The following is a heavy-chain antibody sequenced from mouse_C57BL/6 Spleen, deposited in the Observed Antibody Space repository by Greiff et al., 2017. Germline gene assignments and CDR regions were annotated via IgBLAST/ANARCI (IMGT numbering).Heavy chain of an antibody. CDR3: ARSYDGYPYYYAMDY. D-gene: IGHD2-3*01. CDR1: GYAFTNYL. V-gene: IGHV1-54*01. Sequence: QVQLQQSGAELVRPGTSVKVSCKASGYAFTNYLIEWVKQRPGQGLEWIGVINPGSGGTNYNEKFKGKATLTADKSSSTAYMQLSSLTSEDSAVXFCARSYDGYPYYYAMDYWGQGTSVTVSS. J-gene: IGHJ4*01. CDR2: INPGSGGT.